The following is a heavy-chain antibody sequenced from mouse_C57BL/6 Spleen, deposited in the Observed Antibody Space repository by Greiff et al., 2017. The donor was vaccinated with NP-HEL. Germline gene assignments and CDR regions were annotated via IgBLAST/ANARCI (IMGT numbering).Heavy chain of an antibody. CDR3: ARESGSSYGGWCAY. CDR1: GYTFTSYW. CDR2: IDPSDSYT. Sequence: QVQLQQPGAELVMPGASVKLSCKASGYTFTSYWMHWVKQRPGQGLEWIGEIDPSDSYTNYNGKFKGKATLTADKSSSSAYMQLSSLTSEDSAVYFCARESGSSYGGWCAYWGQGTLVTVSA. J-gene: IGHJ3*01. D-gene: IGHD1-1*01. V-gene: IGHV1-69*01.